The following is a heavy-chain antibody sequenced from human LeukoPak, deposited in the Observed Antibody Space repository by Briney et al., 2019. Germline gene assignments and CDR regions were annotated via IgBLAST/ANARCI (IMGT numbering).Heavy chain of an antibody. CDR3: ARDSDRRVFDC. V-gene: IGHV3-30*04. J-gene: IGHJ4*02. Sequence: GGSLRLSCAASGFTFSSYAMHWVRQAPGKGLEWVAVISYDGSNKYYADSVKGRFTISRDNAKNSLYLQMNSLRAEDTAVYYCARDSDRRVFDCWGQGTLVTVSS. CDR2: ISYDGSNK. CDR1: GFTFSSYA.